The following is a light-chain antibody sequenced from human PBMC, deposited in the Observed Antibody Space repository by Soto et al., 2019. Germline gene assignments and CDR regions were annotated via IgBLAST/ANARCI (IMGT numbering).Light chain of an antibody. J-gene: IGKJ1*01. CDR1: QSISVW. V-gene: IGKV1-5*03. CDR2: KAS. CDR3: QQYSSYSEA. Sequence: DIQMTQSPSTLSASIGDRVTITCRANQSISVWLVWYQQKPGKAPKVLIYKASRLESGVPSRFSGSGSGTEFTLTISSLQPDDFATYYCQQYSSYSEAFGQGTKVDIK.